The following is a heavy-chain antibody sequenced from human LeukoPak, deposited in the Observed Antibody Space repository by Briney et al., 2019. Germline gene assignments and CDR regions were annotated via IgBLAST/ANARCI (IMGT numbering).Heavy chain of an antibody. D-gene: IGHD3-9*01. CDR3: VRYPDILTGIAFDI. CDR1: GLTFSSNW. Sequence: GGSLRLSCAASGLTFSSNWMNWVRQAPGKGLEWVANINQGGSQKYYVDSVKGRFTISRDNAKNSLYLQMNSLRAEDTAVYYCVRYPDILTGIAFDIWGQGTMVTVSS. CDR2: INQGGSQK. V-gene: IGHV3-7*05. J-gene: IGHJ3*02.